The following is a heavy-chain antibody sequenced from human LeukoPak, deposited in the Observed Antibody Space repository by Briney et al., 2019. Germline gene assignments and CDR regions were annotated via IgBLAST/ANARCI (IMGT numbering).Heavy chain of an antibody. CDR1: GGSISSSSYY. Sequence: KPSETLSLTCTVSGGSISSSSYYWGWIRQPPGKGLEWIGSIYYSGSTYYNPSLKSRVTISVDTSKNQFSLKLSSVTAADTAVYYCARDERDILTGYSYYFDYWGQGTLVTVSS. J-gene: IGHJ4*02. D-gene: IGHD3-9*01. V-gene: IGHV4-39*07. CDR2: IYYSGST. CDR3: ARDERDILTGYSYYFDY.